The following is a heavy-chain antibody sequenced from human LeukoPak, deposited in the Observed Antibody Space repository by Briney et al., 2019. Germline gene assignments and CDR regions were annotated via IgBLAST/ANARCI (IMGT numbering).Heavy chain of an antibody. V-gene: IGHV4-59*01. CDR1: GGSISSYY. CDR3: ARGLDIMSAAAESQYYMDV. CDR2: IYYSGST. J-gene: IGHJ6*03. Sequence: SETLSLTCTVSGGSISSYYWSWIRQPPGKGLEWIGYIYYSGSTNYNPSLKSRVTISVDTSKNQFSLKLSSVTAADTAVYYCARGLDIMSAAAESQYYMDVWGKGTTVTISS. D-gene: IGHD6-13*01.